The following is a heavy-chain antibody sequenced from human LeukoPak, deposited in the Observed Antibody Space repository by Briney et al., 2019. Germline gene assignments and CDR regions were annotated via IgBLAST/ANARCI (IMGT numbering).Heavy chain of an antibody. CDR3: ARVRGTVSQGYYGMDV. V-gene: IGHV4-34*01. D-gene: IGHD1-1*01. J-gene: IGHJ6*02. CDR1: GGSFSGYY. CDR2: INHSGST. Sequence: SETLSLTCAVYGGSFSGYYWSWIRQPPGKGLEWIGEINHSGSTNYNPSLKSRVTISVDTSKNQFSLKLSSVTAADTAVYYCARVRGTVSQGYYGMDVWGQGTTVTVSS.